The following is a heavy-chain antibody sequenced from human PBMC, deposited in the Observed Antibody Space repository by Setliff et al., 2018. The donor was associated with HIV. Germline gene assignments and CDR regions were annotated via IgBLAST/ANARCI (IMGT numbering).Heavy chain of an antibody. J-gene: IGHJ6*02. CDR3: ATGQSPHYYGMDV. V-gene: IGHV1-69*05. CDR1: GGTFSSYA. CDR2: IIPIFGTA. Sequence: SVKVSXKASGGTFSSYAISWVRQAPGQGLEWMGGIIPIFGTANYAQKFQGRXTXXTDESTSTAYMELSSLRSEDTAVYYCATGQSPHYYGMDVWGQGATVTVSS.